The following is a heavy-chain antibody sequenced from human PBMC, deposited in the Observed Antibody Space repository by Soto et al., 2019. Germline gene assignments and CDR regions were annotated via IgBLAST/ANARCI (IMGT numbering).Heavy chain of an antibody. CDR2: ITSDGDNT. J-gene: IGHJ6*02. CDR3: ATFRGVYGDGMDV. D-gene: IGHD3-10*01. CDR1: GITFRNYA. V-gene: IGHV3-64*04. Sequence: PGGSLRLSCSVSGITFRNYAMHWVRQAPGRGLEYVSGITSDGDNTWHADSVKDRFTISRDNSKNTLYLQMNSLRAEDTAVYYCATFRGVYGDGMDVWGQGATVTVSS.